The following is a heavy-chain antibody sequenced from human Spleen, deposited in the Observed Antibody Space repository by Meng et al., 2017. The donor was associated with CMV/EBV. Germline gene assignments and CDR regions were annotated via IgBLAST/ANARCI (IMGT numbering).Heavy chain of an antibody. CDR2: ISGSGGST. V-gene: IGHV3-23*01. CDR3: AKGKWAARFGGGYYGMDV. J-gene: IGHJ6*02. Sequence: GESLKISCAASGFTFSNYAMSWARQAPGKGLEWVSLISGSGGSTHYADSVKGRFTISRDNSKNTLYLQMNSLRAEDTAVYYCAKGKWAARFGGGYYGMDVWGQGTTVTVSS. CDR1: GFTFSNYA. D-gene: IGHD6-6*01.